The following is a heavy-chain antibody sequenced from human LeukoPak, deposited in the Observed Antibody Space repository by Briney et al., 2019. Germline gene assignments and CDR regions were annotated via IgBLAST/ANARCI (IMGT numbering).Heavy chain of an antibody. D-gene: IGHD3-22*01. J-gene: IGHJ4*03. CDR1: GYTFTSYG. CDR2: ISAYNGNT. Sequence: ASVKVSCKASGYTFTSYGISWVRQAPGQGLEWMGWISAYNGNTNYAQKLQGRVTMTTDTSTSTAYMELRSLRSDDTAVYYCARDQRAYYYDSSGYPFDYWGQGTTVTVSS. CDR3: ARDQRAYYYDSSGYPFDY. V-gene: IGHV1-18*01.